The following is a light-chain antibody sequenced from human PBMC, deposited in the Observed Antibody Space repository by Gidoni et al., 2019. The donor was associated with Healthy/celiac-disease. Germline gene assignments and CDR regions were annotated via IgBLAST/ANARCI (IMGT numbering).Light chain of an antibody. Sequence: SALPQPASVSGSPGQPISTSCAVTSSDVGGYNYVSWYQQHPGKAPKLMIYDVSNRPSGVSNRFSGSKSGNTASLTISGRQAEDEADYYCRSYTSSSTLWVFGGGTKLTVL. V-gene: IGLV2-14*03. CDR2: DVS. J-gene: IGLJ3*02. CDR1: SSDVGGYNY. CDR3: RSYTSSSTLWV.